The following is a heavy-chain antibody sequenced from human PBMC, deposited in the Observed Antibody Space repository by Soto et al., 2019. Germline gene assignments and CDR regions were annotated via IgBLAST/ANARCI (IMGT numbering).Heavy chain of an antibody. D-gene: IGHD5-12*01. CDR1: GYTFTSYG. CDR2: ISAYNGNS. Sequence: QVQLVQSGAEVKKPGASVKVSCKASGYTFTSYGISWVRQAPGQGLEWMGWISAYNGNSNYAQKLQGRVTMTTDTSTSTAYMELRSLRSDDTAVYYCARDQHSGYDLGYYYYGMDVWGQGTTVTVSS. V-gene: IGHV1-18*01. J-gene: IGHJ6*02. CDR3: ARDQHSGYDLGYYYYGMDV.